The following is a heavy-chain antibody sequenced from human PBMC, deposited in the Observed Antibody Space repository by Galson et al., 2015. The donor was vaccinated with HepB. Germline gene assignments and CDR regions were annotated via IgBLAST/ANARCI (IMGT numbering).Heavy chain of an antibody. CDR3: ASVLYSDPYGMDV. CDR1: GFTFSDYG. J-gene: IGHJ6*02. V-gene: IGHV3-33*01. D-gene: IGHD2-21*01. CDR2: IWYDGSNE. Sequence: SLRLSCAASGFTFSDYGMHWVRQAPGKGLEWVSVIWYDGSNEYYADSVKGRFTISRDNSKNILCLQMNSLRAEDTAVYYCASVLYSDPYGMDVWGQGTTVTVSS.